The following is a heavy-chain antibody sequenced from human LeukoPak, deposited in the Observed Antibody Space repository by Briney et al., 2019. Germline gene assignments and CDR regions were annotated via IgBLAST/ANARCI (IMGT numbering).Heavy chain of an antibody. CDR1: GFTFSTYW. V-gene: IGHV3-7*01. CDR2: IKQDGGEK. Sequence: GGSLRLSCVGSGFTFSTYWMSWVRRAPGKGLEWVANIKQDGGEKYYVDSVKGRFTISRDNAKNSLYLQMNSLRGEDTAVYYCARDDYGGTYWGQGTLVTVSS. D-gene: IGHD4-23*01. J-gene: IGHJ4*02. CDR3: ARDDYGGTY.